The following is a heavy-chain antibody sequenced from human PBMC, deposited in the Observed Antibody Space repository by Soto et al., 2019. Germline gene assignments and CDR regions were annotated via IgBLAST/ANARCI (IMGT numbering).Heavy chain of an antibody. V-gene: IGHV4-34*01. CDR2: MSHSGGT. D-gene: IGHD1-1*01. CDR3: ARVERGTATTVVDAFDI. Sequence: QVQLQQWGAGLLKPSETLSLTCAVYGGFVSSGSYYWSWIRQPPGKGLEWIGEMSHSGGTNFNPSLKTRVTISVDTSKNQFSLKMSPVTAADTALYYCARVERGTATTVVDAFDIWGPGTMVTVSS. CDR1: GGFVSSGSYY. J-gene: IGHJ3*02.